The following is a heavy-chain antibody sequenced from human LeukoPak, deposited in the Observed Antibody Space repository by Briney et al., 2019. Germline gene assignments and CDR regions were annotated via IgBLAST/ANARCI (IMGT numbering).Heavy chain of an antibody. CDR3: ARESNHYFDY. CDR1: GYTFTGYY. CDR2: MNPNSGNT. V-gene: IGHV1-8*03. Sequence: ASVKVSCKASGYTFTGYYMHWVRQAPGQGLEWMGWMNPNSGNTGYAQKFQGRVTITRNTSISTAYMELSSLRSEDTAVYYCARESNHYFDYWGQGTLVTVSS. J-gene: IGHJ4*02.